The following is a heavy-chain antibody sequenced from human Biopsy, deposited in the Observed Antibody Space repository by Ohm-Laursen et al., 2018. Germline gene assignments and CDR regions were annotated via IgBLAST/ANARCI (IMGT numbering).Heavy chain of an antibody. CDR1: GDSISSYY. CDR3: ARDRGYYSDRTVPGYFDL. Sequence: SDTLSLTWTVSGDSISSYYWSWIRQPPGKGLEWIGYVYYTGSTDYNPPLQSRVTISVDTSKNHFSLRLRSVTPADTAIYCARDRGYYSDRTVPGYFDLWGRGTLVTVSS. J-gene: IGHJ2*01. D-gene: IGHD3-22*01. CDR2: VYYTGST. V-gene: IGHV4-59*01.